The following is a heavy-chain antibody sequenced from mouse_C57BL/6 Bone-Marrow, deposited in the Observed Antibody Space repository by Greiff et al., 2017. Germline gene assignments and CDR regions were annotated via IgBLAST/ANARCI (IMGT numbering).Heavy chain of an antibody. CDR1: GFTFSSYG. Sequence: EVHLVESGGDLVKPGGSLKLSCAASGFTFSSYGMSWVRQTPDKRLEWVATISSGGSYTYYPDSVKGRFTISRDNAKNTLYLQMSSLKSEDTAMYYCARRDVRFAYWGQGTLVTVSA. CDR2: ISSGGSYT. J-gene: IGHJ3*01. V-gene: IGHV5-6*01. CDR3: ARRDVRFAY.